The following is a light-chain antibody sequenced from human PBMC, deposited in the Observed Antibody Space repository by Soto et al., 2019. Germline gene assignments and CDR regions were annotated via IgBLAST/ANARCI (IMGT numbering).Light chain of an antibody. CDR1: QSISSW. CDR3: QQYNSYPVT. CDR2: KAS. J-gene: IGKJ2*01. Sequence: DIQMTQSPSTLSASVGDRVTITCRASQSISSWLAWYQQKPGKAPKLLIYKASSLESGVPSRFSGCGSGTEFTITISSLQPDDFATYYCQQYNSYPVTFGQGTKLEIK. V-gene: IGKV1-5*03.